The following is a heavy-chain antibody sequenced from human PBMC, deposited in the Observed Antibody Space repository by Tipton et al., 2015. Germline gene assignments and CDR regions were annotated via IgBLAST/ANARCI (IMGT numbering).Heavy chain of an antibody. V-gene: IGHV1-46*01. CDR3: VRSPREEGFDY. Sequence: VQLVQSGAEVKKPGASVKVSCKASGYTFSSYYIHWVRQAPGQGLEWMGIINPSGGSTTYAQKFQGRVTMTRDPSTGTLYMELSSLRSADTAVYYCVRSPREEGFDYWGQGALVTVSS. CDR2: INPSGGST. J-gene: IGHJ4*02. CDR1: GYTFSSYY.